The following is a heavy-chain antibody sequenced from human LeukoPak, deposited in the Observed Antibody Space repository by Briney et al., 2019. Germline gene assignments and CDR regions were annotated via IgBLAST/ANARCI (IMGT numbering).Heavy chain of an antibody. J-gene: IGHJ4*02. V-gene: IGHV3-21*04. CDR1: GFTFSSYS. CDR3: AKIAETSGTYGQGFDY. CDR2: ISSSSDYI. D-gene: IGHD1-26*01. Sequence: PGGSLRLSCAVSGFTFSSYSMNWVRQAPGKGLEWVSSISSSSDYINYADSLKGRFTISRDNAENSLYLQMNSLRVEDTAVYYCAKIAETSGTYGQGFDYWGQGTLVTVSS.